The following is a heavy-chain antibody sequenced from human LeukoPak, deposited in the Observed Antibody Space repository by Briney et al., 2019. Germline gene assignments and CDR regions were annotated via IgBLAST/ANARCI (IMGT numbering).Heavy chain of an antibody. V-gene: IGHV3-43D*04. D-gene: IGHD1-26*01. CDR1: GFTFDDYA. J-gene: IGHJ4*02. CDR2: IIWVGGST. CDR3: AKGGAGQYVLFYY. Sequence: PGGSLRLSCADSGFTFDDYAMHWGREAPGGGVEWVSLIIWVGGSTYSADSAKCRFTIFRDYSKNSLYLQMNSLRAEDTALYYCAKGGAGQYVLFYYWGQGTLVTVSS.